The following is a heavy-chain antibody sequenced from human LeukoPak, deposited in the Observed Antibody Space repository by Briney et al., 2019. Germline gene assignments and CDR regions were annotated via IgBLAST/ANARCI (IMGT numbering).Heavy chain of an antibody. CDR1: GFTFSSYW. J-gene: IGHJ6*03. V-gene: IGHV3-7*01. Sequence: QSGGSLRLSCAGSGFTFSSYWMSWVRQAPGKGLEWVANIKQDGSEKHYVDSVKGRFTISRDNAKNSLFLQMNSLRAEDTAVYFCARVKQQLVRLLGRDTTYYYYYYMDVWGKGTTVTVSS. CDR2: IKQDGSEK. D-gene: IGHD6-13*01. CDR3: ARVKQQLVRLLGRDTTYYYYYYMDV.